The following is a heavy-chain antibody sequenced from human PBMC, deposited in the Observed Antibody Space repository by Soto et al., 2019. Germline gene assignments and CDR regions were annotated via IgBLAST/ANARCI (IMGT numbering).Heavy chain of an antibody. CDR1: GFTFTAYG. V-gene: IGHV3-30-3*01. D-gene: IGHD5-18*01. Sequence: GGSLRLSCEASGFTFTAYGMHWVRQAPGKGLEWVAVISYDGSNKYYADSVKGRFTLSRDNSKYMLYLQMNSLRPDDTAVYYCARALGYNYGDRDHYYGMDVWGQGTMVTVSS. J-gene: IGHJ6*02. CDR3: ARALGYNYGDRDHYYGMDV. CDR2: ISYDGSNK.